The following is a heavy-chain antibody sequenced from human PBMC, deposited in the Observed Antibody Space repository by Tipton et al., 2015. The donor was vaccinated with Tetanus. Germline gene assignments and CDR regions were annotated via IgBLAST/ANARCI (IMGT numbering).Heavy chain of an antibody. CDR2: ISSSSSTI. CDR1: GFTFSSYS. D-gene: IGHD1-26*01. Sequence: SLRLSCAASGFTFSSYSMNWVRQAPGKGLEWVSYISSSSSTIYYADPVKGRFTISRDNAKNSLYLQMNSLRDEDTAVYYCAGGLSGSYGGGGDYWGQGTLVTVSS. J-gene: IGHJ4*02. V-gene: IGHV3-48*02. CDR3: AGGLSGSYGGGGDY.